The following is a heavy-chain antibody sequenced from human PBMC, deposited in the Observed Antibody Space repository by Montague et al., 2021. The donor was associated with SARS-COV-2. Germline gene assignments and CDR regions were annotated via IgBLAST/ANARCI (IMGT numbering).Heavy chain of an antibody. J-gene: IGHJ2*01. Sequence: SETLSLTCTVSGGSISSGGYYWSWIRQHPGKGLEWIGYIYCSGSTYYNPSLKSRVTISVDTSKNQFSLKLSSVTAADTAVYYCARLRSSSNWYFDLWGRGTLVTVSS. D-gene: IGHD6-6*01. CDR3: ARLRSSSNWYFDL. CDR2: IYCSGST. CDR1: GGSISSGGYY. V-gene: IGHV4-31*03.